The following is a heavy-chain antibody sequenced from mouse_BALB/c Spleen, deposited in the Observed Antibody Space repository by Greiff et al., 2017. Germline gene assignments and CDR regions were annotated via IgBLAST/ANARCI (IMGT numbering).Heavy chain of an antibody. J-gene: IGHJ3*01. CDR2: ISCYNGAT. D-gene: IGHD1-2*01. V-gene: IGHV1S34*01. CDR1: GYSFTGYY. CDR3: ARSDHYYWFAY. Sequence: LVKTGASVKISCKASGYSFTGYYMHWVKQSHGKSLEWIGYISCYNGATSYNQKFKGKATFTVDTSSSTAYMQFNSLTSEDSAVYYCARSDHYYWFAYWGQGTLVTISA.